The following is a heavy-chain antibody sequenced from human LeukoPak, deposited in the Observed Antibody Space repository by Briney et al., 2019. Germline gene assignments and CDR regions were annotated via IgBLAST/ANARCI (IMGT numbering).Heavy chain of an antibody. CDR1: GGSFSGYY. Sequence: PSETLSLTCAVYGGSFSGYYWSWIRQPPGKGLEWIGEINHSGSTNYNPSLKSRVTISVDTSKNQFSLKLSAVTAADTAVYYCARGRTGYQLLPTKKDYSYYYMDVWDKGTTVTVSS. D-gene: IGHD2-2*01. J-gene: IGHJ6*03. V-gene: IGHV4-34*01. CDR2: INHSGST. CDR3: ARGRTGYQLLPTKKDYSYYYMDV.